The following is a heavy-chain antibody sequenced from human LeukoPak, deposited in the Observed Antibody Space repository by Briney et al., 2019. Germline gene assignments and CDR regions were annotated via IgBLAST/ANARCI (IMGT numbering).Heavy chain of an antibody. Sequence: GASVKVSCKASGYTFTSYGISWVRQAPGQGLEWMGWISAYNGNTNYAQKVQGRVTMTTDTSTTTAYMELRSLTSDDTAMYYCARDGAERPHYMDVWGKGTTVTVSS. D-gene: IGHD1-1*01. CDR3: ARDGAERPHYMDV. J-gene: IGHJ6*03. V-gene: IGHV1-18*01. CDR1: GYTFTSYG. CDR2: ISAYNGNT.